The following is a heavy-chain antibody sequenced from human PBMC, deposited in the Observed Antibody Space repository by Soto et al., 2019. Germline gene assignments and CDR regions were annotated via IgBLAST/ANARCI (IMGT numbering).Heavy chain of an antibody. V-gene: IGHV5-10-1*01. J-gene: IGHJ6*02. CDR3: ARTSMQSRGYSYGHGGMDV. CDR2: IDPSDSYT. Sequence: EVQLVQSGAEVKKPGESLRISCKGSGYSFTSYWISWLRQMPGKGLEWMGRIDPSDSYTNYSPSFQGHVTISADKSISTAYLQWSSLKASDTAMYYCARTSMQSRGYSYGHGGMDVWGQGTTVTVSS. D-gene: IGHD5-18*01. CDR1: GYSFTSYW.